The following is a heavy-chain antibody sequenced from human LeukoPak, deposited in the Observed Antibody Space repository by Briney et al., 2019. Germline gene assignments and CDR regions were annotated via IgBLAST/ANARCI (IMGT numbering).Heavy chain of an antibody. CDR1: GYTFTSYY. J-gene: IGHJ6*03. CDR2: INPSGGST. V-gene: IGHV1-46*01. CDR3: ARDQIDFLAEYYYYYMDV. Sequence: ASVKVSCKASGYTFTSYYMHWVRQAPGQGLEWMGIINPSGGSTSYAQKFQGRVTMTTDTSTSTAYMELRSLRSDDTAVYYCARDQIDFLAEYYYYYMDVWGKGTTVTVSS. D-gene: IGHD3-3*01.